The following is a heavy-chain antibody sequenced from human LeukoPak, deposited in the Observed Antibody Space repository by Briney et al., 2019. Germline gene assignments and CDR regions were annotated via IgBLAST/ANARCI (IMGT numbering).Heavy chain of an antibody. J-gene: IGHJ6*03. CDR3: AITQLTEALNDDYYYMDV. CDR1: GYTFTSYG. V-gene: IGHV1-69*05. Sequence: SVKVSCKASGYTFTSYGISWVRQAPGQGLEWMGGIIPIFGTANYAQKFQGRVTITTDESTSTAYMELSSLRSEDTAVYYCAITQLTEALNDDYYYMDVWGKGTTVTVSS. D-gene: IGHD6-13*01. CDR2: IIPIFGTA.